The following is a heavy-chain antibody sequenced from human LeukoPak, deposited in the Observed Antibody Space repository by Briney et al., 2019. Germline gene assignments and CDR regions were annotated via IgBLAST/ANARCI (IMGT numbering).Heavy chain of an antibody. CDR3: ATLKGWYGEGCFDY. CDR1: GVTVSTIY. J-gene: IGHJ4*02. Sequence: GESLRLSCAASGVTVSTIYMGWVRQPPGEGVDWFLVIYPDGRAYYAESVKGRFTISRDSSANTLLLQMNSLRAEDTAVYYCATLKGWYGEGCFDYWGQGTLVTVSS. V-gene: IGHV3-53*01. D-gene: IGHD3-10*01. CDR2: IYPDGRA.